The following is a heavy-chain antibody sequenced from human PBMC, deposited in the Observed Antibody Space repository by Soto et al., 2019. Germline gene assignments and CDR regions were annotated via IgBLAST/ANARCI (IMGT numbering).Heavy chain of an antibody. CDR3: ASSNYDFWSGYYPHKNYYYYYGMDV. V-gene: IGHV4-59*01. Sequence: QVQLQESGPGLVKPSETLSLTCTVSGGSISSYYWSWIRQPPGKGLEWIGYIYYSGSTNYNPSLKSRVTMSVDTSKNQFSLKLSSVTAADTAVYYCASSNYDFWSGYYPHKNYYYYYGMDVWGQGTTVTVSS. D-gene: IGHD3-3*01. J-gene: IGHJ6*02. CDR1: GGSISSYY. CDR2: IYYSGST.